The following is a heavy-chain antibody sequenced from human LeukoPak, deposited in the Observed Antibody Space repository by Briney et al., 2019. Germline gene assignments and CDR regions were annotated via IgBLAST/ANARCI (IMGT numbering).Heavy chain of an antibody. Sequence: PWASVKVSCKAFGYTFTSYYMHWVRQAPGQGLEWMGMINPSGGSTSYAQKFQGRVTMTRDMSTSTDYMELSSLRSEDTAVYYCARDNSVEDTAWWFDPWGQGTLVTVSS. CDR3: ARDNSVEDTAWWFDP. J-gene: IGHJ5*02. D-gene: IGHD4-23*01. V-gene: IGHV1-46*01. CDR1: GYTFTSYY. CDR2: INPSGGST.